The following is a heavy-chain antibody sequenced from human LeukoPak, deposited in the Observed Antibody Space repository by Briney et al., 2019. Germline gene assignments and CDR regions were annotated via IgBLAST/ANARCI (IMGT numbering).Heavy chain of an antibody. V-gene: IGHV4-59*13. CDR2: IYYSGST. CDR1: GGSISSYY. Sequence: SETLSLTCTVSGGSISSYYWSWIRQPPGKGLEWFGYIYYSGSTNYNPSLKSRVTISVDTSKNQFSLKLSSVTAADTAVYYCARTLEYQLLFGSFDIWGQGTMVTVSS. J-gene: IGHJ3*02. CDR3: ARTLEYQLLFGSFDI. D-gene: IGHD2-2*01.